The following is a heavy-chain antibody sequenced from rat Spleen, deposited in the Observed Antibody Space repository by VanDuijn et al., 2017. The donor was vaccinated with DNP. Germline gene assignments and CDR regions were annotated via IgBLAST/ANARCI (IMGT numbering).Heavy chain of an antibody. V-gene: IGHV5-31*01. CDR3: ARQRWYYSGEGMDY. CDR2: INPDGAST. D-gene: IGHD1-1*01. J-gene: IGHJ2*01. CDR1: GFTFNTYW. Sequence: EVQLVESGGGLVQPGRSLKLSCVASGFTFNTYWMFWVRQAPGKGLEWVASINPDGASTYYRDSVKGRFTISRDNAKSTLYLQMDSLRSEDTATYYCARQRWYYSGEGMDYWGQGVMVTVSS.